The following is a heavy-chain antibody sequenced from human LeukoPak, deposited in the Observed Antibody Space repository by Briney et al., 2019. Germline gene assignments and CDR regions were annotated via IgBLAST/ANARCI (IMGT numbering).Heavy chain of an antibody. V-gene: IGHV3-7*01. CDR1: GFTFSSYW. J-gene: IGHJ4*02. CDR3: AKDLLYSDVWGSYRPNPLDY. CDR2: IKKDGSEK. Sequence: GGSLRLSCAASGFTFSSYWMTWVRQGPGKGLEWVANIKKDGSEKYYADSVKGRFTISRDNSKNTLYLQMNSLRAEDTAVYYCAKDLLYSDVWGSYRPNPLDYWGQGTLVTVSS. D-gene: IGHD3-16*02.